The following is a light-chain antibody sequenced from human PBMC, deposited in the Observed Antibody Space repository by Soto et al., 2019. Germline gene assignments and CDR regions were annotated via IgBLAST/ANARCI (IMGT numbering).Light chain of an antibody. CDR1: SSDVGGYNY. V-gene: IGLV2-14*01. J-gene: IGLJ2*01. CDR3: SSYTSSSTLV. Sequence: QSALTQPASVSGSPGQSITISCTGTSSDVGGYNYVSWYHQHPGKAPQLMIYDVSNRPSGVSNRFSGSKSGNTASLTISGLQAEDEADYYCSSYTSSSTLVFGGGTKVTVL. CDR2: DVS.